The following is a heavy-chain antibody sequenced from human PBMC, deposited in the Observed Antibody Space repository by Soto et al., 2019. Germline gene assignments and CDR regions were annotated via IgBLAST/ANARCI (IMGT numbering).Heavy chain of an antibody. Sequence: ASETLSLTCAVSGYSISSGYYWGWIRQPPGKGLEWIGSIYHSGSTYYNPSLKSRVTISVDTSKNQFSLKLSSVTATDTAVYYCAREMRVKDLWSGLRSNWLDPWGEGTLVPVYS. D-gene: IGHD3-3*01. CDR1: GYSISSGYY. V-gene: IGHV4-38-2*02. CDR2: IYHSGST. CDR3: AREMRVKDLWSGLRSNWLDP. J-gene: IGHJ5*02.